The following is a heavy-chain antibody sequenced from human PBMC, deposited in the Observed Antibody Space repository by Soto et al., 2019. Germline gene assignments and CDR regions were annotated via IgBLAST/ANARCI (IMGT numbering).Heavy chain of an antibody. CDR3: AQRKGGYCSSTSCQGYFDP. Sequence: QITLKESGPTLVKPTQPLTLTCTFSGFSLNTFGVGVGWLRQPPGKALEWLALVYWDDDKRYNPSLMNRLTITKDTSKNQVVLTMTNIDPVDTATYYCAQRKGGYCSSTSCQGYFDPWGQGTLVTVSS. CDR1: GFSLNTFGVG. J-gene: IGHJ5*02. V-gene: IGHV2-5*02. D-gene: IGHD2-2*01. CDR2: VYWDDDK.